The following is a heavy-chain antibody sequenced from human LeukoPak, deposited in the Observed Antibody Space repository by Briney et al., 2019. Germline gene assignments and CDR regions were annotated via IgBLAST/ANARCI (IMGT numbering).Heavy chain of an antibody. Sequence: ASVKVSCKASGYTFTGYYMHWVRQAPGQGLEWMGRTNPNSGGTKYAQKFQARVTMPRDTSIRPAYIELSRLRSYDTAVYYCAVVGYSSGWYFDYWGQGTLVTVSS. V-gene: IGHV1-2*06. CDR2: TNPNSGGT. D-gene: IGHD6-19*01. CDR1: GYTFTGYY. J-gene: IGHJ4*02. CDR3: AVVGYSSGWYFDY.